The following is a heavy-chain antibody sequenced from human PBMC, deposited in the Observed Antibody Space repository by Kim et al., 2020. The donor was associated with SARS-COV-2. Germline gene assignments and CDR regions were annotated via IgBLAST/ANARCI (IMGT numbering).Heavy chain of an antibody. CDR1: GYSFTSYW. J-gene: IGHJ4*02. CDR3: ARLLAHYYGSGSYYEL. CDR2: IDPSDSYT. V-gene: IGHV5-10-1*01. Sequence: GESLKISCKGSGYSFTSYWISWVCQMPGKGLEWMGRIDPSDSYTNYSPSFQGHVTISADKSISTAYLQWSSLKASDTAMYYCARLLAHYYGSGSYYELWGQGTLVTVSS. D-gene: IGHD3-10*01.